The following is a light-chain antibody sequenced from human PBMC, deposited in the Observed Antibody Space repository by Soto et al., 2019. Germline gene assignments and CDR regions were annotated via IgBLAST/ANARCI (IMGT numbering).Light chain of an antibody. CDR2: DAS. Sequence: EIVLTQSPATLSLSPGERATLSCRASQSVSSYLAWYQQKPGQAPRLLIYDASNRATGIPARFSGSGSGTDVTLTISSLEPEDFAVYYCQQRSNWPPGYTFGQGTKLVIK. CDR3: QQRSNWPPGYT. J-gene: IGKJ2*01. V-gene: IGKV3-11*01. CDR1: QSVSSY.